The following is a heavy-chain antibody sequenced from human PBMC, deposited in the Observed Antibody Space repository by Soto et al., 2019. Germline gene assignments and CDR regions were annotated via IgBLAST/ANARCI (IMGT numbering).Heavy chain of an antibody. V-gene: IGHV4-59*01. CDR3: ARGRTVRNYADDSSDYFYFFDY. CDR1: GDSISTSY. J-gene: IGHJ4*02. D-gene: IGHD3-22*01. Sequence: SETLSLTCTVSGDSISTSYWGWMRQSPGKELEWIGYVYYTGSTNYNPSLKSRVTISVDRSKNQFSLKLTSANAADTAVYYCARGRTVRNYADDSSDYFYFFDYWGQGTQVTVSS. CDR2: VYYTGST.